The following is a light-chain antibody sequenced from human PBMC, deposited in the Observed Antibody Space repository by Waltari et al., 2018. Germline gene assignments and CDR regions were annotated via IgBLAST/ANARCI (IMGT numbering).Light chain of an antibody. V-gene: IGKV1-39*01. Sequence: IKMAHPPPSLSASVGDRVNITCRASQRVSSYLNWLQQKSGKAPQVLIYSASSLQPGAPSRFSGSGSGTDFTLTISSLQAEDVAVYFCQQYHRSPYTFGQGTKLEI. CDR1: QRVSSY. CDR3: QQYHRSPYT. CDR2: SAS. J-gene: IGKJ2*01.